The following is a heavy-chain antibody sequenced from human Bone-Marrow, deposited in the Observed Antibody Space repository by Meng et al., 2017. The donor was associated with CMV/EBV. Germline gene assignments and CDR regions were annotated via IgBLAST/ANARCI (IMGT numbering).Heavy chain of an antibody. D-gene: IGHD5-24*01. CDR1: GYTFTGYY. V-gene: IGHV1-2*02. CDR2: INPNSGGT. J-gene: IGHJ4*02. CDR3: ATSPAWLQPSRFDY. Sequence: ASVKVSCKASGYTFTGYYMHWVRQAPGQGLEWMGWINPNSGGTNYAQKFQGRVTMTRDTSISTAYMELSRLRSHDTAVYYCATSPAWLQPSRFDYLGQGTLVTVSS.